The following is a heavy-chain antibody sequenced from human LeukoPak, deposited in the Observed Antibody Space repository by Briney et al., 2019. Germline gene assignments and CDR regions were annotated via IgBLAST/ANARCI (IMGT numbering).Heavy chain of an antibody. Sequence: SETLSLTCTVSVGSISSYYWSWIRQPPGKGLEWIEYIYYSGSTNYNPSLKSRVTISVDTSKNQFSLKLSSVTAADTAVYYCASGYDILTGYPHYYYGMDVWGQGTTVTVSS. J-gene: IGHJ6*02. CDR1: VGSISSYY. CDR2: IYYSGST. CDR3: ASGYDILTGYPHYYYGMDV. V-gene: IGHV4-59*01. D-gene: IGHD3-9*01.